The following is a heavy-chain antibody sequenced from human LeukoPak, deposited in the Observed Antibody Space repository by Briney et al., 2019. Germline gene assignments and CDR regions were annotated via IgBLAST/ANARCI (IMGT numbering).Heavy chain of an antibody. Sequence: PSETLSLTCTVSGGSISSYYWSWIRQPPGKGLEWIGYIYYSGSTNYNPSLKSRVTISVDTSKNQFSLKLSSVTAADTAVYYCARVGITMVRGVILDRWGQGTTVTVSS. D-gene: IGHD3-10*01. V-gene: IGHV4-59*01. CDR1: GGSISSYY. J-gene: IGHJ6*02. CDR3: ARVGITMVRGVILDR. CDR2: IYYSGST.